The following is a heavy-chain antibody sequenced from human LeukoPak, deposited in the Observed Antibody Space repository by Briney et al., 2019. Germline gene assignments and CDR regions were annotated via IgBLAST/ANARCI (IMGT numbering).Heavy chain of an antibody. Sequence: GESLHISCRGSGYRFTTYWIGWVRQMPGKGLEWMGIIYPGDSDTRYTPSFQGQVTVSADKSINTAYLQWSSLRASDTAMYYCARRQGCSSSSCPPDYWGQGTLVTVSP. CDR1: GYRFTTYW. J-gene: IGHJ4*02. CDR2: IYPGDSDT. CDR3: ARRQGCSSSSCPPDY. D-gene: IGHD2-2*01. V-gene: IGHV5-51*01.